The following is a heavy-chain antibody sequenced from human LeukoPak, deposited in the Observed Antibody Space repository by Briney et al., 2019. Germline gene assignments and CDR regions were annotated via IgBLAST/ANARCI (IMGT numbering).Heavy chain of an antibody. CDR3: ARVWDSSSSLDY. CDR2: IYYSGGT. CDR1: GGSISSYY. J-gene: IGHJ4*02. Sequence: SETLSLTCTVSGGSISSYYWTWIRQPPGKGLGLEWIGYIYYSGGTNYNPSLKSRVTISIDTSKNQVSLKLSSVTAADTAVYYCARVWDSSSSLDYWGQGTLVTVSS. D-gene: IGHD6-6*01. V-gene: IGHV4-59*08.